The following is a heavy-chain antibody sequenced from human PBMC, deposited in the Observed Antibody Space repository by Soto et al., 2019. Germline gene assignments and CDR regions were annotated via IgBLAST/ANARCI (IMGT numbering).Heavy chain of an antibody. Sequence: ESLKISFKGSGYSFTSYWISWVRQIPGEGLEWMGKIDPSDSYTKYSPSFQGHVTISVEKSISTAYLQWSSLKASDTAIYYCARHSYTSAANYDHHYGMDVWGQGTTVTVSS. J-gene: IGHJ6*02. V-gene: IGHV5-10-1*01. CDR2: IDPSDSYT. CDR1: GYSFTSYW. D-gene: IGHD6-19*01. CDR3: ARHSYTSAANYDHHYGMDV.